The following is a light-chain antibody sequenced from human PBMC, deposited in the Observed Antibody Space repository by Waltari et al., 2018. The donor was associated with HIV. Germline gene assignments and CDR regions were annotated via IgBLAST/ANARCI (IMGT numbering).Light chain of an antibody. V-gene: IGKV1-5*03. J-gene: IGKJ5*01. CDR3: QQYKSFSLT. Sequence: DIQMTQSPSTLSVSVGDRVIITCRSSQNVDNWLAWYQQRPGSAPKVLIYKTSTLQTGVPSRFSGSGSGTEFSLTISRLQPDDFATYYCQQYKSFSLTFGQGTRLEIK. CDR1: QNVDNW. CDR2: KTS.